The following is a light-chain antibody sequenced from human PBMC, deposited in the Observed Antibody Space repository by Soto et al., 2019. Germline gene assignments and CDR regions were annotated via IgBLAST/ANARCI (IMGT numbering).Light chain of an antibody. CDR1: QSISNY. CDR2: AAS. CDR3: QKLNAYPPWT. J-gene: IGKJ5*01. V-gene: IGKV1-9*01. Sequence: DIQMTQSPSSLSASVGDRVIITCRASQSISNYLNWYQQKPGKAPKLLIYAASTLQSGVPSRFSSSGSGTDFTLTISSLQPEDFATYFCQKLNAYPPWTFGQGTRLENK.